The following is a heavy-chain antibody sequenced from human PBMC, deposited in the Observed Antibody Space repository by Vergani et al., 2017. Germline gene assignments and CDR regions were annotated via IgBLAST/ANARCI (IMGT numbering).Heavy chain of an antibody. J-gene: IGHJ6*02. CDR2: IYHSGST. Sequence: QVQLQESGPGLVKPPGTLSLTCAVSGGSISSSNWWSWVRQPPGKGLEWIGEIYHSGSTNYNPSLKSRVTLSVDKSKNQFSLKLSSVTAADTAVYYCVTTRNYYYYGMDVWGQGTTVTVSS. D-gene: IGHD4-17*01. CDR1: GGSISSSNW. V-gene: IGHV4-4*03. CDR3: VTTRNYYYYGMDV.